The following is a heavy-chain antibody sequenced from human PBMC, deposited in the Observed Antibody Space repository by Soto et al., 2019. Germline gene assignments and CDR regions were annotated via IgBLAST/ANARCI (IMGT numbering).Heavy chain of an antibody. J-gene: IGHJ4*02. CDR1: GFTFSSYA. Sequence: EVQLLESGGGLVQPGGSLRLSCAASGFTFSSYAMSWVRQAPGKGLEWVSAISGSGGSTYYADSVKGRFTISRDNSKNTLYLQMNSLRAEDTGVYYCANHWKSYDYVWGSYRRWGQGTLVTVSS. CDR3: ANHWKSYDYVWGSYRR. CDR2: ISGSGGST. D-gene: IGHD3-16*02. V-gene: IGHV3-23*01.